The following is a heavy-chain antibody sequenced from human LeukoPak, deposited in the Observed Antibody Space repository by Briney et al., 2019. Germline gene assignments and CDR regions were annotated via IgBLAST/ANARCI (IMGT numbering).Heavy chain of an antibody. Sequence: PGGSLRLSCAASGFTYSSYWMSWVRQDPGKGLEWVANIKQDGSEKYYVDSVKGRFTISRDNAKNSLYLQMNSLRAEDTAVYYCARDPPGLVTLDYWGQGTLVTVSS. CDR1: GFTYSSYW. CDR2: IKQDGSEK. V-gene: IGHV3-7*03. J-gene: IGHJ4*02. CDR3: ARDPPGLVTLDY. D-gene: IGHD3/OR15-3a*01.